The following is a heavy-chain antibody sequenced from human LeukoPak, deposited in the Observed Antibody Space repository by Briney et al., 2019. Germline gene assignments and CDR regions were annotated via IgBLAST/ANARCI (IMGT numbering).Heavy chain of an antibody. V-gene: IGHV3-66*02. D-gene: IGHD5-18*01. Sequence: GGSLRLSCAASGFTVSDEYMTWVRQAPGKGLEWVSVFHSGGSYYYAGSVKGRFTIPRDSSKNTLSLQMNSLRAEDSAVYYCARDRYSYGFALDCWGQGTLVTVSS. CDR3: ARDRYSYGFALDC. J-gene: IGHJ4*02. CDR1: GFTVSDEY. CDR2: FHSGGSY.